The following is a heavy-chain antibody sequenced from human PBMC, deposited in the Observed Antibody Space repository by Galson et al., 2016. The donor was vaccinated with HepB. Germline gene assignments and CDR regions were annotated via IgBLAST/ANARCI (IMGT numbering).Heavy chain of an antibody. J-gene: IGHJ4*02. V-gene: IGHV2-5*02. CDR3: AHRPPTAVGGTYCFDH. Sequence: PALVKPTQTLTLTCTFSGFSLSTNGVGVGWIRQPPGKALEWVALIFWDDDQRHSPSLKNRLTITKDTSKNQVVLTMTNMDPVDTATYYCAHRPPTAVGGTYCFDHWGQGTLVTVSS. D-gene: IGHD2-15*01. CDR2: IFWDDDQ. CDR1: GFSLSTNGVG.